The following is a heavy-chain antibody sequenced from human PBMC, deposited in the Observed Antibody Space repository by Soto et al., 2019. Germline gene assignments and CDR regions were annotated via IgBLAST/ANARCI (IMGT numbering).Heavy chain of an antibody. D-gene: IGHD3-22*01. Sequence: PVKVSCKASGGTFSSYAISWVRQAPGQGLEWMGGIIPIFGTASYAQKFQGRVTITADESTSTAYMELSSLRSEDTAVYYCARSRANYYDTSGYYYSTFDYWGQGTLVTVSS. V-gene: IGHV1-69*13. CDR2: IIPIFGTA. CDR3: ARSRANYYDTSGYYYSTFDY. CDR1: GGTFSSYA. J-gene: IGHJ4*02.